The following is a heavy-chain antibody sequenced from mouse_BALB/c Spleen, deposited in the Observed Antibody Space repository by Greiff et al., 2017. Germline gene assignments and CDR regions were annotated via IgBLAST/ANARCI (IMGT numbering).Heavy chain of an antibody. J-gene: IGHJ2*01. Sequence: EVKLVESGPELVKPGASVKISCKASGYTFTDYNMHWVKQSHGKSLEWIGYIYPYNGGTGYNQKFKSKATLTVDNSSSTAYMELRSLTSEDSAVYYCARGGFGYGSTFDYWGQGTTLTVSS. CDR1: GYTFTDYN. CDR3: ARGGFGYGSTFDY. D-gene: IGHD1-1*01. CDR2: IYPYNGGT. V-gene: IGHV1S29*02.